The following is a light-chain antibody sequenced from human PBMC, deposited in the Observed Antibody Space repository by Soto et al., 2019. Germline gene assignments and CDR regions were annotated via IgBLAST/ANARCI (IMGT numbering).Light chain of an antibody. CDR2: EVS. Sequence: PSGFRAPSESVTIPLPRNNNEFGSYNRVSWYQQPPGTAPKLMIYEVSNRPSGVPDRFSGSKSGNTASLTISGLQAEDEADYYCSSYTSSSTLYVFGTGTKVTVL. CDR1: NNEFGSYNR. V-gene: IGLV2-18*02. CDR3: SSYTSSSTLYV. J-gene: IGLJ1*01.